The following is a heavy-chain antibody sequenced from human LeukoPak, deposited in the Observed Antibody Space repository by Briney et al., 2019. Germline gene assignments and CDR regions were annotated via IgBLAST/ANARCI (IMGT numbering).Heavy chain of an antibody. Sequence: SETLPLTCTVSGGSISSGGYYWIWIRQHPGKGLEWIGYIYYSGSTYYNPSLKSRVTISVDTSKNQFSLKLSSVTAADTAVYYCARGGGDVGYFDYWGQGTLVTVSS. J-gene: IGHJ4*02. CDR2: IYYSGST. D-gene: IGHD4-17*01. V-gene: IGHV4-31*03. CDR3: ARGGGDVGYFDY. CDR1: GGSISSGGYY.